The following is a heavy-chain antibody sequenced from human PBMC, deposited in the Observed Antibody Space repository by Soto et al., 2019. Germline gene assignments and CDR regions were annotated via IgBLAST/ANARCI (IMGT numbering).Heavy chain of an antibody. Sequence: GASVKVSCKASGGTFSSYAISWVRQAPGQGLEWMGGIIPIFGTANYAQKFQGRVTITADKSTSTAYMELSSLRSEDTAVYYCARVSVEMATISWFDPWGQGTLVTVS. V-gene: IGHV1-69*06. CDR1: GGTFSSYA. CDR3: ARVSVEMATISWFDP. J-gene: IGHJ5*02. CDR2: IIPIFGTA. D-gene: IGHD5-12*01.